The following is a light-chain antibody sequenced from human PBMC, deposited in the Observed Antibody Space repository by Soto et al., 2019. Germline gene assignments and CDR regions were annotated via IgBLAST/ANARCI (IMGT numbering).Light chain of an antibody. Sequence: EIVMTQSPATLSVSPGERATLSCRASQSLSSNLAWYQQKPGQAPRLLIYSAATGATGIPARFSGSGSGTEFTLTISSLQSEDFAVYYCQQYNNWPRTFGQGTKVEIK. V-gene: IGKV3-15*01. J-gene: IGKJ1*01. CDR3: QQYNNWPRT. CDR2: SAA. CDR1: QSLSSN.